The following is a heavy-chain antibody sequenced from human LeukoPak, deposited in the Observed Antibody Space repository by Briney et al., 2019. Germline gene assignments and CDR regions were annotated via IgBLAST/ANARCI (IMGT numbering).Heavy chain of an antibody. Sequence: GGSLRLSCAASGFTFSSYAMHWVRQAPGKGLEWVAVISYDGSNKYYADSVKGRFTISRDNSKNTLYLQMNCLRAEDTAVYYCARPVRSGYDWESFDYWGQGTLVTVSS. CDR1: GFTFSSYA. V-gene: IGHV3-30*04. J-gene: IGHJ4*02. CDR2: ISYDGSNK. D-gene: IGHD5-12*01. CDR3: ARPVRSGYDWESFDY.